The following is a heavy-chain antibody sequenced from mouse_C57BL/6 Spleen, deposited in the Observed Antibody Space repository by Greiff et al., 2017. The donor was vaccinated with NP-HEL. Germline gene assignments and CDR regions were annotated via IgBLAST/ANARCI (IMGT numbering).Heavy chain of an antibody. V-gene: IGHV2-6-1*01. D-gene: IGHD2-5*01. CDR1: GFSLTSYG. Sequence: QVHVKQSGPGLVAPSQSLSITCTVSGFSLTSYGVHWVRQPPGKGLEWLVVIWSDGSTTYNSALKSRLSISKDNSKSQVFLKMNSLQTDDTAMYYCARHAYYSNYGFAYWGQGTLVTVSA. CDR3: ARHAYYSNYGFAY. CDR2: IWSDGST. J-gene: IGHJ3*01.